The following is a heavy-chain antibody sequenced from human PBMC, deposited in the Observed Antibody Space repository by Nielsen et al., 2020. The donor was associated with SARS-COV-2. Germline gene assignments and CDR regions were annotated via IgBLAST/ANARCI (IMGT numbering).Heavy chain of an antibody. J-gene: IGHJ4*02. V-gene: IGHV3-48*03. CDR1: GFTFSSYE. Sequence: GSLRLSCAASGFTFSSYEMNWVRQAPGKGLEWVSYISSSGSTIYYADSVKGRFTISRDNAKNSLYLQMNSLRAEDTAVYYCARVSPVGIAAAGPFDYWGQGTLVTVSS. CDR2: ISSSGSTI. D-gene: IGHD6-13*01. CDR3: ARVSPVGIAAAGPFDY.